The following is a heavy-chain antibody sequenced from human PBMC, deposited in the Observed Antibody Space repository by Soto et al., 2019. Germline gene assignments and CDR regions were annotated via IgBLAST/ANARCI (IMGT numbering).Heavy chain of an antibody. J-gene: IGHJ4*02. CDR1: GFPFSSYS. D-gene: IGHD6-13*01. CDR3: ARGGSGWYPFDY. V-gene: IGHV3-23*01. CDR2: LTGGGDNP. Sequence: GGSLRLSCAASGFPFSSYSMSWVRQAPGKGLEWVSSLTGGGDNPHYAESVKGRFTISRDNSKSTLFLQINSLSDGDTAVYFCARGGSGWYPFDYWGPGTLVTVSS.